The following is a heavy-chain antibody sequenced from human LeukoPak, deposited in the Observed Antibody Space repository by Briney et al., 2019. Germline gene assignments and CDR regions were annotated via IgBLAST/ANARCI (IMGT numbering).Heavy chain of an antibody. CDR3: ARAFGVATTRDYFDY. D-gene: IGHD5-12*01. Sequence: SETLSLTCTVSGDSFTSVTDYWAWIRQPPGKGLEWIASGDYSGSTYYNPSLKSRVTISVDTSKNQFSLKLSSVTAADTAVYYCARAFGVATTRDYFDYWGQGTLVTVSS. CDR2: GDYSGST. V-gene: IGHV4-39*07. CDR1: GDSFTSVTDY. J-gene: IGHJ4*02.